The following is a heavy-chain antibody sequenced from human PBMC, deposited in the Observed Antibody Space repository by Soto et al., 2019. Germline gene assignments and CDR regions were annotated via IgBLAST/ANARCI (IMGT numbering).Heavy chain of an antibody. CDR3: ARGGTSGWLKGAYDV. J-gene: IGHJ3*01. CDR1: GGTLNKHA. D-gene: IGHD6-19*01. Sequence: QVQLVQSGAEVKKSGSSVKVSCKASGGTLNKHAITWVRRAPGEGLEWLGGIIPMFGIPNYSQKFQGRVTITADDSTNTSHMELNSLTSDDTAVYYCARGGTSGWLKGAYDVWGQGTMVTVSS. V-gene: IGHV1-69*01. CDR2: IIPMFGIP.